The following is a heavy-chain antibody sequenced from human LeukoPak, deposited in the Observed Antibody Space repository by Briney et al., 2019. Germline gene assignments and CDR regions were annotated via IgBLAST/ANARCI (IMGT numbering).Heavy chain of an antibody. CDR3: ARSRITMIVVVLGDAFDI. V-gene: IGHV4-39*01. Sequence: PSETLSLTCAVPGGSISSSSYYWGWIRQPPGKGLEWIGSIYYSGSTYYNPSLKSRVTISVDTSKNQFSLKLSSVTAADTAVYYCARSRITMIVVVLGDAFDIWGQGTMVTASS. D-gene: IGHD3-22*01. CDR2: IYYSGST. CDR1: GGSISSSSYY. J-gene: IGHJ3*02.